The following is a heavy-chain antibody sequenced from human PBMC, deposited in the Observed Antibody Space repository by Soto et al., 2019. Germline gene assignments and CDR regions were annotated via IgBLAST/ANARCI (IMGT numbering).Heavy chain of an antibody. CDR3: ARGPSLGAGYSSSWYNWLDP. D-gene: IGHD6-13*01. CDR1: GYTFTSYA. Sequence: ASVKVSCKASGYTFTSYAMHWVRQAPGQRLEWMGWINAGNGNTKYSQKFQGRVTITRDTSASTAYMELSSLRSEDTAVYYCARGPSLGAGYSSSWYNWLDPWGQGTLVTVSS. V-gene: IGHV1-3*01. J-gene: IGHJ5*02. CDR2: INAGNGNT.